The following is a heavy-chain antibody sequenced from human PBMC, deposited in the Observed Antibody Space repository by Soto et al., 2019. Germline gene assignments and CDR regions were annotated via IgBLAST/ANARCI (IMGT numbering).Heavy chain of an antibody. CDR1: GFTFSSYS. Sequence: EVQLVESGGGLVKPGWSLRLSCAASGFTFSSYSMNWVRQAPGKGLEWVSSISSSSSYIYYADSVKGRFTISRDNAKNSLYLQMNSLRAEDTAVYYCAREGNGVTTVTTGSDYWGQGTLVTVSS. CDR3: AREGNGVTTVTTGSDY. V-gene: IGHV3-21*01. J-gene: IGHJ4*02. D-gene: IGHD4-17*01. CDR2: ISSSSSYI.